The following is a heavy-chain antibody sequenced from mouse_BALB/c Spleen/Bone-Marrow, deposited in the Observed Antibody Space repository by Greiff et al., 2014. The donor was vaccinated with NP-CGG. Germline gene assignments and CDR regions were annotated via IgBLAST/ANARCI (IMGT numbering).Heavy chain of an antibody. J-gene: IGHJ2*01. V-gene: IGHV1-80*01. CDR1: GYAFSSYW. CDR3: ARMGDYSYYFDY. D-gene: IGHD1-1*01. Sequence: VQLQQSGAELVRPGSSVKISCKASGYAFSSYWMNWVKQRPGQGLECIGQIYPGDGDTNYNGKFKGKATLTADKSSSTAYIQLSSLTSEDSAVYFCARMGDYSYYFDYWGQGTTLTVSS. CDR2: IYPGDGDT.